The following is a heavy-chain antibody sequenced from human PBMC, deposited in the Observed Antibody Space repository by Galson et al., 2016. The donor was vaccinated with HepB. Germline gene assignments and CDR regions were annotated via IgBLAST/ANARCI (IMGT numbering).Heavy chain of an antibody. CDR2: IPYDGKSE. CDR3: ARDYYGGNSVVCAY. D-gene: IGHD4-23*01. J-gene: IGHJ4*02. CDR1: GFTFSTYG. V-gene: IGHV3-30*03. Sequence: SLRLSCAASGFTFSTYGMNWVRQAPGKGLEWVARIPYDGKSESYADSVTGRVTISIDNSKNTLYLQMHSLRGEETAVYYCARDYYGGNSVVCAYWGQGTLVTVSS.